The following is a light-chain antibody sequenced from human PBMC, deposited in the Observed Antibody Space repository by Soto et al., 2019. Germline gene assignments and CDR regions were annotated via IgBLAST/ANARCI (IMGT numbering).Light chain of an antibody. Sequence: DIQMTQSPSSLSASVGDRVTITCRASQSISSYLNWYQQKPGKAPKLLIYAASSLQSGVPSRFSGSGSGTDFTLTISSLQPEDFATYYCQQSYSTPRRTFGQGTRWISN. J-gene: IGKJ1*01. CDR3: QQSYSTPRRT. CDR2: AAS. V-gene: IGKV1-39*01. CDR1: QSISSY.